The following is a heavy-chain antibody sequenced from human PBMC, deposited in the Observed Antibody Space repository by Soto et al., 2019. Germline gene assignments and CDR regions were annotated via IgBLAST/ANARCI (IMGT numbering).Heavy chain of an antibody. CDR3: ARDGKWLLPLYFDY. CDR1: GFTFSSYW. V-gene: IGHV3-7*03. J-gene: IGHJ4*02. D-gene: IGHD3-22*01. Sequence: GGSLRLSCSASGFTFSSYWVSWVRQAPGKGLEWVASIKQDGSEKYYVDSMKGRFTISRDNAKNSLYLQMNSLRAEDTAVYYCARDGKWLLPLYFDYWGQGALVTVSS. CDR2: IKQDGSEK.